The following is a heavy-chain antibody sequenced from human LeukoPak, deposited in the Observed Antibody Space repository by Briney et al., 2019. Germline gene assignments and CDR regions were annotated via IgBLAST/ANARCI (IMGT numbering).Heavy chain of an antibody. CDR1: GFTFSSYA. J-gene: IGHJ5*02. CDR2: ISWNSGSI. Sequence: PGGSLRLSCAASGFTFSSYAMHWVRQAPGKGLEWVSGISWNSGSIGYADSVKGRFTISRDNAKNSLYLQMNSLRAEDTALYYCAKSVGSSWYWWFDPWGQGTLVTVSS. D-gene: IGHD6-13*01. V-gene: IGHV3-9*01. CDR3: AKSVGSSWYWWFDP.